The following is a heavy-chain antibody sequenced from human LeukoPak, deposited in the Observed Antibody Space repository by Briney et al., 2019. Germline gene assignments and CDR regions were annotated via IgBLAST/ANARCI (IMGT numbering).Heavy chain of an antibody. Sequence: GGSLRLSCVASGFIFGDYWMRWVRQAPGKGLEWVAVIWYDGTNKYYADSVKGRFTISRDSSKNTLYLQMNSLRAEDTAVYYCARAAYDSSGYLTLWGQGTLVTVSS. CDR3: ARAAYDSSGYLTL. CDR1: GFIFGDYW. D-gene: IGHD3-22*01. V-gene: IGHV3-33*08. CDR2: IWYDGTNK. J-gene: IGHJ4*02.